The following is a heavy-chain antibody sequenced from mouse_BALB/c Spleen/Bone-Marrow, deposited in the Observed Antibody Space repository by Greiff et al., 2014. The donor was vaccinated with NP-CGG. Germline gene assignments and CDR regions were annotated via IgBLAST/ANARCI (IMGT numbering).Heavy chain of an antibody. J-gene: IGHJ2*01. V-gene: IGHV7-3*02. D-gene: IGHD2-2*01. CDR3: ARDGYDDY. Sequence: DVKLVESGGGLVQPGGSLRLSCATSGFTFTDYYMSWVRQPPGKALEWLGFIRNKANGYTTEYSASVKGRFTISRDNSQSILYLQMNPLRAEDSATYYCARDGYDDYWGQGTTLTVSS. CDR2: IRNKANGYTT. CDR1: GFTFTDYY.